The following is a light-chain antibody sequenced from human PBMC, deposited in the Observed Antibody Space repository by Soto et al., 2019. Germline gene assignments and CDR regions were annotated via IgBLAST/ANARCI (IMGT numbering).Light chain of an antibody. J-gene: IGKJ1*01. CDR2: GTS. CDR1: QTISRNN. CDR3: QQYGSWT. V-gene: IGKV3-20*01. Sequence: EIVLTQSPGTLSLSPGERATLSCRASQTISRNNLAWYQQKPGQAPSLLIYGTSSRATGIPDRFSGSGSGTDFTLTISRLEPEDSAIYYCQQYGSWTFGQGTKVEI.